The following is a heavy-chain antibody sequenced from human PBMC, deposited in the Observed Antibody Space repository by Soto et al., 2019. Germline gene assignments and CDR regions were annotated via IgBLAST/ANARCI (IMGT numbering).Heavy chain of an antibody. V-gene: IGHV3-33*01. D-gene: IGHD3-9*01. Sequence: GGSLRLSCAASGFTFSSYGMHWVRQAPGKGLEWVAVIWYDGSNKYYADSVKGRFTISRDNSKNTLYLQMNSLRAEDTAVYYCARDPDLRYFDWLLPDYWGQGTLVTVSS. CDR1: GFTFSSYG. CDR2: IWYDGSNK. J-gene: IGHJ4*02. CDR3: ARDPDLRYFDWLLPDY.